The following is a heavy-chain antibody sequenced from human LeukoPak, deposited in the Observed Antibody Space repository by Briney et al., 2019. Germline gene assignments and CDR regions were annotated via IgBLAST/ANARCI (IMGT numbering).Heavy chain of an antibody. CDR3: ARDGGRYYCSGGSCYYYYYYMDV. Sequence: PGGSLRLSCAASGFTFSSYSMNWVRQAPGKGLEWVSSISSSSSYIYYADSVKGRFTISRDNAKNSLYLQMNSLRAEDTAVYYCARDGGRYYCSGGSCYYYYYYMDVWGKGTTVTVSS. V-gene: IGHV3-21*01. CDR1: GFTFSSYS. CDR2: ISSSSSYI. J-gene: IGHJ6*03. D-gene: IGHD2-15*01.